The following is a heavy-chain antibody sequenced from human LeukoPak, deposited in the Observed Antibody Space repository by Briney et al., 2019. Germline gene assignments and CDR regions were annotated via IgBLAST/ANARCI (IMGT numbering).Heavy chain of an antibody. CDR1: GGSFSGYY. Sequence: SETLSLTCAVYGGSFSGYYWSWIRQPPGKGLEWIGEINHSGSTNYNPSLKSRVTISVDTSKNQFSLKLSSVTAADTAVYYCARTDVGQWLDKFDYWGQGTLVTVSS. D-gene: IGHD6-19*01. J-gene: IGHJ4*02. CDR2: INHSGST. V-gene: IGHV4-34*01. CDR3: ARTDVGQWLDKFDY.